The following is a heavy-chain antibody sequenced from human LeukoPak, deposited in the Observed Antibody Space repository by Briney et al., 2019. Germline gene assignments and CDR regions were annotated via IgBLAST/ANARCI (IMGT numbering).Heavy chain of an antibody. Sequence: PGGSLRLSCAASGFTFSSYILNWVRQAPGKGLEWVSSISSTTYIYYADSVKGRFTISRDNAKNSLYLQMNSLRAEDTAVYYCASPPMYYYGSGSYYFEYWGQGALVTVSS. J-gene: IGHJ4*02. CDR2: ISSTTYI. CDR3: ASPPMYYYGSGSYYFEY. D-gene: IGHD3-10*01. V-gene: IGHV3-21*04. CDR1: GFTFSSYI.